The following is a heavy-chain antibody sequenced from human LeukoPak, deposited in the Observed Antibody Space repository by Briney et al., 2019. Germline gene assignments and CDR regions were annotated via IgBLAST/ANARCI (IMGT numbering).Heavy chain of an antibody. D-gene: IGHD3-10*01. CDR3: ARGQGYYGSGSDYPRKPFDY. V-gene: IGHV4-34*01. Sequence: SETLSLTCAVYGGSFSGYYWSWIRQPPGKGLEWIGEINHSGSTNYNPSLKSRVTISVDTSKNQFSLKLSSVTAADTAVYYCARGQGYYGSGSDYPRKPFDYWGRGTLVTVSS. J-gene: IGHJ4*02. CDR1: GGSFSGYY. CDR2: INHSGST.